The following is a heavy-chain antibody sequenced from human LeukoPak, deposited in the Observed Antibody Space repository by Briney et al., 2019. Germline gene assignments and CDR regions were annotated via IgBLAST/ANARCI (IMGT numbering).Heavy chain of an antibody. CDR1: GFAFSGYW. CDR3: ARDRPSGSSGYYPITY. CDR2: INTDGSST. Sequence: GGSLRLSCADSGFAFSGYWMHWGRHAPGEGLGWGSRINTDGSSTTYADSVKGRFTISRDNAKNTLYLQMNSLRAEDTAVYYCARDRPSGSSGYYPITYWGQGTLVTVSS. V-gene: IGHV3-74*01. D-gene: IGHD3-22*01. J-gene: IGHJ4*02.